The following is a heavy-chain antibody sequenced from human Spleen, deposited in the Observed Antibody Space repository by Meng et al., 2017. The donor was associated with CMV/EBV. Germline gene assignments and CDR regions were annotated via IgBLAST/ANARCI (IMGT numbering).Heavy chain of an antibody. D-gene: IGHD6-13*01. CDR3: ARVSGSSWLSFYFDH. Sequence: GGSLRLSCAASGLIFSDEYMSWIRQAPGKGLEWVSYISSSGGGKYYADSLKGRFTISRDNAKNSLYSQMNSLRAEDTAVYYCARVSGSSWLSFYFDHWGQGTLVTVSS. CDR2: ISSSGGGK. V-gene: IGHV3-11*01. CDR1: GLIFSDEY. J-gene: IGHJ4*02.